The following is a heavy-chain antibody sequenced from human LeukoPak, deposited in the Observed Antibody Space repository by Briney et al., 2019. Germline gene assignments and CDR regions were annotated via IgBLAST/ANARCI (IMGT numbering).Heavy chain of an antibody. J-gene: IGHJ4*02. CDR2: IYYSGST. CDR3: ARSSSWYSAGSATLGY. Sequence: SETLSLTCTVSGGSISSSSYYWGWIRQPPGKGLEWIGSIYYSGSTYYNPSLKSQVTISVDTSKNQFSLKLSSVTAADTAVYYCARSSSWYSAGSATLGYWGRGTLVTVSS. CDR1: GGSISSSSYY. V-gene: IGHV4-39*07. D-gene: IGHD6-13*01.